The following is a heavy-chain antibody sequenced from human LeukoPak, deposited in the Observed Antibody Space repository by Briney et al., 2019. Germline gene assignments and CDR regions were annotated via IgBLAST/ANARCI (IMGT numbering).Heavy chain of an antibody. CDR2: ISYDGNNK. D-gene: IGHD1-26*01. CDR3: ARVFSGSIDY. CDR1: GFTFSSYG. J-gene: IGHJ4*02. Sequence: PGGSLRLSCAASGFTFSSYGMHWVRQAPGKGLEWVAVISYDGNNKYYADSVKGRFTISRDNAKNSLYLQMNSLRAEDTAVYYCARVFSGSIDYWGQGTLVTVSS. V-gene: IGHV3-30*12.